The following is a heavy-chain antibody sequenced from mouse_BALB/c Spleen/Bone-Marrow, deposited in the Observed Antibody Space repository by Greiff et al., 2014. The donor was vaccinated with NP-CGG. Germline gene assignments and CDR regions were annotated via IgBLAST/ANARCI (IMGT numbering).Heavy chain of an antibody. CDR3: APYYYGSSQFAY. CDR2: FDLAKGNT. V-gene: IGHV14-3*02. CDR1: GFNIKDTY. D-gene: IGHD1-1*01. J-gene: IGHJ3*01. Sequence: VQLQQSGAELVKPGASVKLSCTASGFNIKDTYMHWVKQRPEQGLGWIGRFDLAKGNTKYAPNVQGKATITPDTSSNTAYLQLSSLTSEGTAVYYCAPYYYGSSQFAYWGQGTLVTVSA.